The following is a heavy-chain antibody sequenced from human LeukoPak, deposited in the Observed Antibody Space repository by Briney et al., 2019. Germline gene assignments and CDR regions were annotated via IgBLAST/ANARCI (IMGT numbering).Heavy chain of an antibody. CDR2: IYHSGST. CDR1: GGSISSSNW. J-gene: IGHJ4*02. Sequence: SETLSLTCADSGGSISSSNWWSWVRQPPGKGLEWIGEIYHSGSTNYNPSLKSRVTISVDKSKNQFSLKLSSVTAADTAVYYCASTAEQWPAFDYWGQGTLVTVSS. D-gene: IGHD6-19*01. CDR3: ASTAEQWPAFDY. V-gene: IGHV4-4*02.